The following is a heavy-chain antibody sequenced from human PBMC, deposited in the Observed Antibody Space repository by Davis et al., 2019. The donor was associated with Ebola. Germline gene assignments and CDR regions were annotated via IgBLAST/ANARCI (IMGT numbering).Heavy chain of an antibody. CDR3: ASLLTYYYGSGIYSSPYFFDY. CDR2: IWDDGSNK. CDR1: GFTLSNYA. J-gene: IGHJ4*02. V-gene: IGHV3-33*08. D-gene: IGHD3-10*01. Sequence: GESLKISCAASGFTLSNYAMHWVRQAPGKGLQWVAVIWDDGSNKYYADSVKGRFTISRDNSKNTLYLQMNSLRAEDTAVYYCASLLTYYYGSGIYSSPYFFDYWGQGTLVTVSS.